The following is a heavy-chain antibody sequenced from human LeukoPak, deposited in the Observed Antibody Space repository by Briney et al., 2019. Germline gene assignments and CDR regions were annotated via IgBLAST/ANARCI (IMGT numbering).Heavy chain of an antibody. J-gene: IGHJ4*02. Sequence: PGGCLRLSCAASGFTFSGYGMHGGRQAPGEGLEWVAFIRYDGSNKYYADSVKGRFTISRDNSKKTLYLQMNSLRAEDTAVYYCARDTVLEWFGELPTNYYFDYWGQGTLVTVSS. CDR2: IRYDGSNK. CDR3: ARDTVLEWFGELPTNYYFDY. CDR1: GFTFSGYG. D-gene: IGHD3-10*01. V-gene: IGHV3-30*02.